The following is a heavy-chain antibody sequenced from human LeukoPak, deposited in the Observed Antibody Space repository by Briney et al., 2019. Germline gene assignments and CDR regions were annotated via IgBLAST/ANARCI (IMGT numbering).Heavy chain of an antibody. D-gene: IGHD2-15*01. Sequence: AAVNVSCKVSGYTLTELSMHWVRQAPGKGPEWMGGFDPEDGETIYAQKFQGRVTMTEDTSTDTAYMELSSLRSEDTAVYYCATLGYGFDPWGQGTLVTVSS. J-gene: IGHJ5*02. CDR3: ATLGYGFDP. V-gene: IGHV1-24*01. CDR2: FDPEDGET. CDR1: GYTLTELS.